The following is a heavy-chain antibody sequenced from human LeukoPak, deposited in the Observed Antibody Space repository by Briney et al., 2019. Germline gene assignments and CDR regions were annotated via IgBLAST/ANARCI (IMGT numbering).Heavy chain of an antibody. V-gene: IGHV3-23*01. CDR3: TKDRQWELLPGGDLDY. D-gene: IGHD4-23*01. Sequence: GGSLRLSCAASGFTFSSYAMNWVRQAPGKRLESVSSISGSGSETDYADSVKGRFTISRDNSKNTLYLLMNSLTPEDTAVYFCTKDRQWELLPGGDLDYWGQRALVAVSS. CDR1: GFTFSSYA. J-gene: IGHJ4*02. CDR2: ISGSGSET.